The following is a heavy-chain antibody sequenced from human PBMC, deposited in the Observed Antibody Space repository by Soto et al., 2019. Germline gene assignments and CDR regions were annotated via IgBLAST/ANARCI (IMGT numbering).Heavy chain of an antibody. CDR1: GFTFSSYG. CDR3: AKDLGLLVYYYYGMDV. J-gene: IGHJ6*02. Sequence: GGSLRLSCAASGFTFSSYGMHWVRQAPGKGLEWVAVISYDGSNKYYADSVKGRFTISRDNSKNTLYLQMNSPRAEDTAVYYCAKDLGLLVYYYYGMDVWGQGTTVTVSS. CDR2: ISYDGSNK. D-gene: IGHD6-6*01. V-gene: IGHV3-30*18.